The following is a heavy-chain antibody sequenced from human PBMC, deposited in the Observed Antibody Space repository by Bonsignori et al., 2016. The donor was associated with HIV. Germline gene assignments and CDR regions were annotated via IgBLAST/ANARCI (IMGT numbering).Heavy chain of an antibody. CDR3: TRQRYQLLPRVYFDC. Sequence: WIRQPPGKGLEWVSFIRSKAYGGTTEYAASVKGRFTISRDDSKSIAYLQMNSLRTEDTAVYYCTRQRYQLLPRVYFDCWGQGTLVTVSS. CDR2: IRSKAYGGTT. D-gene: IGHD2-2*01. V-gene: IGHV3-49*02. J-gene: IGHJ4*02.